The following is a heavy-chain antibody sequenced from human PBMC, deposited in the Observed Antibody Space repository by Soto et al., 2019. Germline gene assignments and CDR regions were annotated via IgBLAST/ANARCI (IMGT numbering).Heavy chain of an antibody. Sequence: GGSLRLSCAASGFTFSSYSMNWVRQAPGKGLEWVSSISSSSSYIYYADSVKGRFTISRDNAKNSLYLQMNSLRAEDTAVYYCARANSYGGGDAFDIWGQGTMVTVS. V-gene: IGHV3-21*01. CDR1: GFTFSSYS. CDR3: ARANSYGGGDAFDI. CDR2: ISSSSSYI. D-gene: IGHD5-18*01. J-gene: IGHJ3*02.